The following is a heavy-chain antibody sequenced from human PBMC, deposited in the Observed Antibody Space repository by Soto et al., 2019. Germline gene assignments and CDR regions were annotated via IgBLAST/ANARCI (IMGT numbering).Heavy chain of an antibody. V-gene: IGHV5-51*01. D-gene: IGHD3-10*01. J-gene: IGHJ6*01. CDR1: GYTFTSYW. Sequence: GESLKISCKGSGYTFTSYWIGWVRQMPGKGLEWMGIIYPGDSDTRYSPSFQGQVTFSADRSNNTVYLHWSSLMASDTAMYFCARPSFGGRHYYAGMDVWGQGTTVTVSS. CDR2: IYPGDSDT. CDR3: ARPSFGGRHYYAGMDV.